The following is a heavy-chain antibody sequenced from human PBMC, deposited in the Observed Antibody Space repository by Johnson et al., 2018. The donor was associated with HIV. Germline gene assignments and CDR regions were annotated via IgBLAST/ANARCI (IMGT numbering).Heavy chain of an antibody. CDR3: ARVGIYYDSIEDAFDI. Sequence: VQLVESGGGVVRPGGSLRLYCAASGFTFDDYGMSWVRQAPGKGLEWVSGINWNGGSTGYADSVKGRFTISRDNAKNSLYLQMNSLRAEDTAVYYCARVGIYYDSIEDAFDIWGQGTMVTVSS. CDR2: INWNGGST. CDR1: GFTFDDYG. V-gene: IGHV3-20*04. J-gene: IGHJ3*02. D-gene: IGHD3-22*01.